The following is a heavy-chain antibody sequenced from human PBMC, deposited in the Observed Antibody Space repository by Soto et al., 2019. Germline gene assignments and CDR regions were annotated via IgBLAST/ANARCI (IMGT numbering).Heavy chain of an antibody. V-gene: IGHV2-5*02. CDR2: IYWDNDK. Sequence: QITLKESGPTLMKPTQALTLTCTFSGFSLSTSGVGVGWIRQPPGKALEWLALIYWDNDKRYSPSLKTRLTITKDTPKKQVVLTMTNMDPVDTATYYCAHSVITALGRGGFDYWGQGTLVTVSS. CDR3: AHSVITALGRGGFDY. J-gene: IGHJ4*02. CDR1: GFSLSTSGVG. D-gene: IGHD6-13*01.